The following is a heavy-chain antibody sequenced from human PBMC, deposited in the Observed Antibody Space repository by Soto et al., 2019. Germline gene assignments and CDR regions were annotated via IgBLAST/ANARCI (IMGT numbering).Heavy chain of an antibody. D-gene: IGHD1-1*01. CDR2: IYYSGST. CDR3: ARGGNAANYYYYGLDV. Sequence: PSETLSLTCTVSGGSISGYYWSWIRQPPGKGLEWIGYIYYSGSTNYNPSLKSRVTISVDTSKNQFSLKLSSVTAADTAVYFCARGGNAANYYYYGLDVWGQGTTVTVSS. V-gene: IGHV4-59*01. CDR1: GGSISGYY. J-gene: IGHJ6*02.